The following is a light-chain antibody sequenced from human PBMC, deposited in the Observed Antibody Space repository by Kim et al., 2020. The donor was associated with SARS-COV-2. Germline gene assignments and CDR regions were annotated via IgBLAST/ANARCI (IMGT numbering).Light chain of an antibody. CDR2: GVT. CDR1: SSDVGGYNH. V-gene: IGLV2-11*01. CDR3: CSYAGYYTLV. Sequence: QSALTQPRSVSGSPGQSVTISCTGTSSDVGGYNHVSWYQQHPGQAPKLMTCGVTKRPSGVPDRFSGSKSGNTASLTVSGLQAEDEADYYCCSYAGYYTLVFGGGTQLTVL. J-gene: IGLJ2*01.